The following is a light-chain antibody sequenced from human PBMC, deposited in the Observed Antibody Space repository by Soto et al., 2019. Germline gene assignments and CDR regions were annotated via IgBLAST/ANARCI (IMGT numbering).Light chain of an antibody. CDR2: EVS. V-gene: IGLV2-14*01. J-gene: IGLJ1*01. Sequence: SALTHPASVSGTPGQSITISCTGSNSDVGIYDFVSWYQHHPGRAPKLIVSEVSHRPSGVSNRFSGSKSGNTASLTISGLQSEDEADYYCISYTSDDVRYVFGTGTKVTVL. CDR1: NSDVGIYDF. CDR3: ISYTSDDVRYV.